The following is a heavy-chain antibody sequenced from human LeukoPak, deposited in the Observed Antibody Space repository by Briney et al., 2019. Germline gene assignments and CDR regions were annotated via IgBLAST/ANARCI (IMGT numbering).Heavy chain of an antibody. CDR2: ISYDVSNK. V-gene: IGHV3-30*16. CDR3: ARDRDYYDSSGYFRFDY. Sequence: GGSLRLSCAASGFTFSSYAMHWGRQAPGKGREWGAVISYDVSNKYYADSVKGRFTISRDNSKNTLYLQMNSLRAEDTAVYYCARDRDYYDSSGYFRFDYWGQGTLVTVSS. D-gene: IGHD3-22*01. CDR1: GFTFSSYA. J-gene: IGHJ4*02.